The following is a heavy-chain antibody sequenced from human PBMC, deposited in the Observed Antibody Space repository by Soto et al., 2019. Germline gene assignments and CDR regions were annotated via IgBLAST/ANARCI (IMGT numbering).Heavy chain of an antibody. Sequence: GASVKVSCKASGYTFTSYYMHWVRQAPGQGLEWMGIINPSGGSTSYAQKFQGRVTMTRDTSTSTVYMELSSLRSEDTAVYYCARVFVKYSSRPSGFDFRGQGTLVTVFS. CDR1: GYTFTSYY. D-gene: IGHD6-19*01. CDR3: ARVFVKYSSRPSGFDF. CDR2: INPSGGST. J-gene: IGHJ5*01. V-gene: IGHV1-46*03.